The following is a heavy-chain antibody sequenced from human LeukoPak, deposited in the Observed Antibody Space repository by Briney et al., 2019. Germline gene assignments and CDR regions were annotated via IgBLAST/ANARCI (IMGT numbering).Heavy chain of an antibody. Sequence: SETLSLTCTVSGGSISSNEWNWIRQPQGKGLEWIGYIYYSGSTNYNPSLKSRVTISVDTSKNQFSLKLSSVTAADTAVYYCARLNIAAAGVVNWFDPWGQGTLVTVSS. D-gene: IGHD6-13*01. J-gene: IGHJ5*02. V-gene: IGHV4-59*01. CDR2: IYYSGST. CDR3: ARLNIAAAGVVNWFDP. CDR1: GGSISSNE.